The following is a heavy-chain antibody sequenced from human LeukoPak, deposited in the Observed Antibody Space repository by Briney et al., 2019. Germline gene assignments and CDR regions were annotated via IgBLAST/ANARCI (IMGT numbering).Heavy chain of an antibody. CDR2: IRYDGSNK. CDR3: ARRAGAYSHPYDY. D-gene: IGHD4/OR15-4a*01. V-gene: IGHV3-33*08. CDR1: GFTFTTYW. Sequence: GESLRLSCAASGFTFTTYWMSWVRQAPGKGLEWVAFIRYDGSNKYYADSVKGRFTISRDNSKNTLYLQMNSLRAEDTAVYYCARRAGAYSHPYDYWGQGTLVTVSS. J-gene: IGHJ4*02.